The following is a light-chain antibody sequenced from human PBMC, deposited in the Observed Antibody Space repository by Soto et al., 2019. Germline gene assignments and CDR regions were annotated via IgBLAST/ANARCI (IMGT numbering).Light chain of an antibody. CDR2: GAS. J-gene: IGKJ4*01. CDR1: QSISSSF. CDR3: QHSGSSPPFT. V-gene: IGKV3-20*01. Sequence: EFVLTQSPGTLSLSPGERATLSCRASQSISSSFLAWYQQKPGQAPRLLIYGASSRGTGIPDRFSGSGSGTDFTLTISRLEPEDFAVYYCQHSGSSPPFTFGGGTQVEIK.